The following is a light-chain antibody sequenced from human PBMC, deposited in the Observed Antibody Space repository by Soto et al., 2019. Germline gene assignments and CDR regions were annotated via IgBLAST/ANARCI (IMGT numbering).Light chain of an antibody. J-gene: IGLJ2*01. V-gene: IGLV2-14*01. Sequence: QSALTQPASVSGSPGQSITISCSGTSRDVGGYNYVSWYQQHPGKAPKVMIYEVSNRPSGVSNRFSGSKSGNTASLTISGLQAEDEADYYCSSHTSSSTLIFGGGTKLTVL. CDR3: SSHTSSSTLI. CDR1: SRDVGGYNY. CDR2: EVS.